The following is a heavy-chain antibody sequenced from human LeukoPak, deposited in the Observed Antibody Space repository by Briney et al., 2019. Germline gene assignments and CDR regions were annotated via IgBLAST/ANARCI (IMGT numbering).Heavy chain of an antibody. Sequence: GGSLRLSCAASGFTFSSYAMSWVRQAPGKGLEWVSAISGSGEGAFYADSVKGRFTISRDNSKDTLYLQMNSLRAEDTAVYYCAKPYCSGGSCDKPFDYWGQGTLVTVSS. CDR3: AKPYCSGGSCDKPFDY. D-gene: IGHD2-15*01. CDR2: ISGSGEGA. V-gene: IGHV3-23*01. CDR1: GFTFSSYA. J-gene: IGHJ4*02.